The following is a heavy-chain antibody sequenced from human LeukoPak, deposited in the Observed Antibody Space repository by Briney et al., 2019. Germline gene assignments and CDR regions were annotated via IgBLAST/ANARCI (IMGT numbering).Heavy chain of an antibody. CDR3: ARNPALGYYFDL. J-gene: IGHJ4*02. Sequence: SETLSLTCTVSGGSISGYYWTWIRQPAGKGLEWIGRMYSSGSTNHNPALKSRVTMSIDPSKNQFSLKLSSVTAADTAVYYCARNPALGYYFDLWGQGTLITVSS. V-gene: IGHV4-4*07. CDR1: GGSISGYY. D-gene: IGHD2-15*01. CDR2: MYSSGST.